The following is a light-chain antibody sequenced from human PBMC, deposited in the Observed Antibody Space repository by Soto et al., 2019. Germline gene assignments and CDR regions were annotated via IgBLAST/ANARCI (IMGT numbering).Light chain of an antibody. V-gene: IGKV3-20*01. CDR3: LQYDTSPLT. CDR1: QSVSSNY. J-gene: IGKJ4*01. CDR2: AAS. Sequence: EIVLTQSPGTLSLSPGERATLSCRASQSVSSNYLAWYQQKPGQAPRLLIYAASDRGTGIPDRVSGGGSGTDFTLTISRLEPEDFAVYYCLQYDTSPLTFGGGTKVDI.